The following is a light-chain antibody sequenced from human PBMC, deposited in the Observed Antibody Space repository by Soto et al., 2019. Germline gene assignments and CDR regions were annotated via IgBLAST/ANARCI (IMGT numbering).Light chain of an antibody. CDR1: SSDVGGYDY. CDR3: SSYSISTAYL. V-gene: IGLV2-14*01. J-gene: IGLJ1*01. CDR2: EVN. Sequence: LTQPASVSGSPGQSITISCTGTSSDVGGYDYVSWYQLHPGKAPKLMVFEVNNRPSGVSYRFSGSKSGNTASLTISGLQAEDEADYFCSSYSISTAYLFGTGTKGTVL.